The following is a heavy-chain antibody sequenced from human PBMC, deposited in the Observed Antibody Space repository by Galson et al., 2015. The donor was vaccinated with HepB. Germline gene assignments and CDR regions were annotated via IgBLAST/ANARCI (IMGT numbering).Heavy chain of an antibody. CDR1: GYSLREVS. CDR3: ASSKGNFFQYGLDV. V-gene: IGHV1-24*01. D-gene: IGHD4-11*01. Sequence: SVKVAGKVSGYSLREVSMHWVRQAPGKGLEWMGGFDPEDAQTIYAQKFQGRVTMTEDRITDTAYMEMSSLRLEDTAVYYCASSKGNFFQYGLDVWSQGTTVIVSS. J-gene: IGHJ6*02. CDR2: FDPEDAQT.